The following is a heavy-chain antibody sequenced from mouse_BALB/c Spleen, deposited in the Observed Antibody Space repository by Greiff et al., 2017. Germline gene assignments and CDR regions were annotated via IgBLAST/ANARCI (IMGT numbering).Heavy chain of an antibody. CDR3: ARLITTAIYAMDY. Sequence: VQLKESGPGLVKPSQSLSLTCTVTGYAITSDYAWNWIRQFPGNKREGMGYISYSGSTSYNPSLKSRISITRDTSKNQFFLQLNSVTTEDTATYYCARLITTAIYAMDYCVQGPSVPVSS. D-gene: IGHD1-2*01. J-gene: IGHJ4*01. CDR1: GYAITSDYA. V-gene: IGHV3-2*02. CDR2: ISYSGST.